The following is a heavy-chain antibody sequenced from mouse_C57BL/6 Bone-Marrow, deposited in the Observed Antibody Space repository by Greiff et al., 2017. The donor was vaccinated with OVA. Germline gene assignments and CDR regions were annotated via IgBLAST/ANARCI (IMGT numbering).Heavy chain of an antibody. D-gene: IGHD1-1*01. CDR3: ARGGITTVVALDY. V-gene: IGHV1-54*01. J-gene: IGHJ2*01. CDR2: INPGSGGT. Sequence: QVQLQQSGAELVRPGTSVKVSCKASGYDFTNYLIEWVKQRPGQGLEWIGGINPGSGGTNYNEKFKGKATLTADKSSSTAYMQLSSLTSEDTAVYVCARGGITTVVALDYWGQGTTLTVSS. CDR1: GYDFTNYL.